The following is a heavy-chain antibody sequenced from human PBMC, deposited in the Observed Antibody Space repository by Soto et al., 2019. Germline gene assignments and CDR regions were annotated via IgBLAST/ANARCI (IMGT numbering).Heavy chain of an antibody. CDR1: GGTFSSYA. CDR2: IIPIFGTA. V-gene: IGHV1-69*13. CDR3: ARYHSSSCYLDVFDY. D-gene: IGHD6-13*01. Sequence: GASVKVSCKASGGTFSSYAISWVRQAPGQGLEWMGGIIPIFGTANYAQKFQGRVTITADESTSIAYMELSSLRSEDTAVYYCARYHSSSCYLDVFDYWGQGTLDLVSS. J-gene: IGHJ4*02.